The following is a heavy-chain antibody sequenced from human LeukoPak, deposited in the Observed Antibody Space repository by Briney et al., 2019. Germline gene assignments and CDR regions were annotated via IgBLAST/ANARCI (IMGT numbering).Heavy chain of an antibody. Sequence: SETLSLTCTVSGYSISSGYYWGWLRQPPGKGLEWIGSMYHSGSTYYNPSLRSRVTISVDTSKNQFSLKLSSVTAADTAVYYCARDGRIRFPVTNWFDPWGQGTLVTVSS. D-gene: IGHD3-3*01. J-gene: IGHJ5*02. CDR2: MYHSGST. V-gene: IGHV4-38-2*02. CDR3: ARDGRIRFPVTNWFDP. CDR1: GYSISSGYY.